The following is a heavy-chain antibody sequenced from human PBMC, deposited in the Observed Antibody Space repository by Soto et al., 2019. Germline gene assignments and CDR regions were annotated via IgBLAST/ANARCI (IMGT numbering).Heavy chain of an antibody. CDR2: IIPILGIA. CDR3: ARDQRYYGSGSYNWFDP. CDR1: GGTFSSYT. D-gene: IGHD3-10*01. V-gene: IGHV1-69*04. Sequence: ASVKVSCKASGGTFSSYTISWVRQAPGQGLEWMGRIIPILGIANYAQKFQGRVTIAADKSTSTAYMELSSLRSEDTAVYYCARDQRYYGSGSYNWFDPWGQGTLVTVSS. J-gene: IGHJ5*02.